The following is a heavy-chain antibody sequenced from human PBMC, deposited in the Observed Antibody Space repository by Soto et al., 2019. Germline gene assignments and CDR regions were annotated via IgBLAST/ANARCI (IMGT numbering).Heavy chain of an antibody. CDR1: GYSFPSYW. V-gene: IGHV5-10-1*01. CDR3: ARPGDPSSPNWFAP. D-gene: IGHD6-6*01. J-gene: IGHJ5*02. Sequence: GESLKISCKGSGYSFPSYWISWVRQMPGKGLEWMGRIDPSDSYTNYSPSFQGHVTISADKSISTAYLQWSSLKASDTAMYFCARPGDPSSPNWFAPRGQGTLVTVSS. CDR2: IDPSDSYT.